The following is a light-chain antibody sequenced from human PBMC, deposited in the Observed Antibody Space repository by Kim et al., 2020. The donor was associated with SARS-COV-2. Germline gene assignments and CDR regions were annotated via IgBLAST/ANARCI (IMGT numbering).Light chain of an antibody. CDR1: SNNVGHRG. V-gene: IGLV10-54*01. Sequence: ETATLTCTGNSNNVGHRGAAWLQQHQGHPPKLLSYRNNNRPSGISERLSASRSGNTASLTITGLQPEDEADYYCSAWDSSLSAWVFGGGTKLTVL. J-gene: IGLJ3*02. CDR2: RNN. CDR3: SAWDSSLSAWV.